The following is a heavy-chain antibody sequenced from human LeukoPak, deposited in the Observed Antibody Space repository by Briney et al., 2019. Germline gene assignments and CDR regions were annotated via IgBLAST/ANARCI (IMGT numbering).Heavy chain of an antibody. V-gene: IGHV3-21*01. Sequence: SGGSLRLSCAASGFTFSSYSMNWVRQAPGKGLEWVSSISSSSSYIYYADSVKGRFTISRDNAKNSLYLQMNSLRAEDTAVYYCAREAPRSSSWYYFDYWGQGTLVTVSS. CDR3: AREAPRSSSWYYFDY. CDR2: ISSSSSYI. D-gene: IGHD6-13*01. CDR1: GFTFSSYS. J-gene: IGHJ4*02.